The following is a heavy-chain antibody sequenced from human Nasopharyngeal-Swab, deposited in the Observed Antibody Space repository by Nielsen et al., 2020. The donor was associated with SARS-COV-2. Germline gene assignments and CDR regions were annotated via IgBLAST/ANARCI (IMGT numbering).Heavy chain of an antibody. Sequence: GESLKISCAASGFTFRDYSMNWVRQAPGKGLEWVSSIGRYGTDIFHADSVKGRFSVFRDAANKSIYLQMRSLRAEDTAVYYCARGTAFEVANGMDVWGQGTTVTVSS. CDR1: GFTFRDYS. CDR2: IGRYGTDI. J-gene: IGHJ6*02. CDR3: ARGTAFEVANGMDV. V-gene: IGHV3-21*01. D-gene: IGHD3-3*01.